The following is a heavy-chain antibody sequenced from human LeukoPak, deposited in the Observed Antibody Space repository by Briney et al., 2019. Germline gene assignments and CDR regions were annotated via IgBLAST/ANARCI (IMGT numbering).Heavy chain of an antibody. CDR2: ISIDGSYT. Sequence: GGSLRLSCAASGFGFSDYWMHWVRQVPGRGPVWVSHISIDGSYTNYADSVKGRFTISRDNAKNTLYLEMNSLRAEDTAVYYCLFASGSYYTAFHYWGPGTLVTVSS. D-gene: IGHD3-10*01. J-gene: IGHJ4*02. V-gene: IGHV3-74*01. CDR3: LFASGSYYTAFHY. CDR1: GFGFSDYW.